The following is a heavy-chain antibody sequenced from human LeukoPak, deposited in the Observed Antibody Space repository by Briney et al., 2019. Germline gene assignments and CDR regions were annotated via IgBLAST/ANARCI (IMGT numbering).Heavy chain of an antibody. CDR2: IWYDGSNK. V-gene: IGHV3-33*06. CDR3: AKENSGYDPFYYYYYYMDV. CDR1: GFTFSSYG. D-gene: IGHD5-12*01. J-gene: IGHJ6*03. Sequence: GGSLRLSCAASGFTFSSYGMHWVRQAPGKGLEWEAVIWYDGSNKYYADSVKGRFTISRDNSKNTLYLQMNSLRAEDTAVYYCAKENSGYDPFYYYYYYMDVWGKGTTVTVSS.